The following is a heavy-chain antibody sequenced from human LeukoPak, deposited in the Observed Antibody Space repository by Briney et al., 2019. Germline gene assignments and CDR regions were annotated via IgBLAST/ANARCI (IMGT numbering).Heavy chain of an antibody. Sequence: GGSQRLSCAASGFTFSTYGMHWVRQAPGKGLEWVAFIRYDGSNKYYADSVKGRFTISRDNSKNTLYLQMNSLRAKDTAVYYCARVRTTVTTRRYFDYWGQGTLVTVSS. D-gene: IGHD4-17*01. CDR3: ARVRTTVTTRRYFDY. CDR2: IRYDGSNK. V-gene: IGHV3-30*02. CDR1: GFTFSTYG. J-gene: IGHJ4*02.